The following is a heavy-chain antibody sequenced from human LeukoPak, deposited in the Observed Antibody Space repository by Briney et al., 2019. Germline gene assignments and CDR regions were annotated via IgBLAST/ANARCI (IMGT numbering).Heavy chain of an antibody. CDR3: ARRYCSSTSCYEEY. CDR2: IYYSGST. V-gene: IGHV4-59*01. J-gene: IGHJ4*02. CDR1: GGSISSYY. D-gene: IGHD2-2*01. Sequence: SETLSLTCTVSGGSISSYYWSWIRQPPGKGLEWIGYIYYSGSTNYNPSLKSRVTISVDTSKNQFSLKLSSVTAADTAVYYCARRYCSSTSCYEEYWGQGTLVTVSS.